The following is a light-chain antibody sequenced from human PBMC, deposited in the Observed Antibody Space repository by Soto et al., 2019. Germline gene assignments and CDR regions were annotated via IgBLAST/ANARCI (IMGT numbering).Light chain of an antibody. Sequence: EIVMTQSPATLSVSPGERATLSCRASQSVNTNLAWYQQKPGQAPRLLIYDASSRATGIPARFSGSGSGTDFTLTISSLEPEDFAFYYCLQRSNWPPLLSFGGGTKVEIK. V-gene: IGKV3-11*01. CDR2: DAS. CDR1: QSVNTN. J-gene: IGKJ4*01. CDR3: LQRSNWPPLLS.